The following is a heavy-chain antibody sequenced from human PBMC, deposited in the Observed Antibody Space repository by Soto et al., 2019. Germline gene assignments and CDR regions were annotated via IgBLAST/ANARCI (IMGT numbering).Heavy chain of an antibody. CDR1: GGSFSGYY. CDR2: INHSGST. V-gene: IGHV4-34*01. CDR3: ARGRGGLVVVPAAMRSTAFDI. D-gene: IGHD2-2*01. Sequence: QVQLQQWGAGLLKPSETLSLTCAVYGGSFSGYYWSWIRQPPGKGLEWIGEINHSGSTNYNPSLKSRVTISVDTSKNQFSLKLSSVTAGDTAVYYCARGRGGLVVVPAAMRSTAFDIWGQGTMVTVSS. J-gene: IGHJ3*02.